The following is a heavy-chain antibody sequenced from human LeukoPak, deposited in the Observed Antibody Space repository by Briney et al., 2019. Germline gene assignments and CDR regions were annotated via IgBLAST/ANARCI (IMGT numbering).Heavy chain of an antibody. CDR3: ARPGGYGGSSRTFDY. CDR1: GYTFTDYY. Sequence: GASVKVSCKASGYTFTDYYMHWVRQAPGQGLEWMGWINPNSGGTNYAQKYQGRATMTRDTSISTAYMELSRLRSDDTAVYYCARPGGYGGSSRTFDYWGQGTLVTVSS. CDR2: INPNSGGT. D-gene: IGHD1-26*01. V-gene: IGHV1-2*02. J-gene: IGHJ4*02.